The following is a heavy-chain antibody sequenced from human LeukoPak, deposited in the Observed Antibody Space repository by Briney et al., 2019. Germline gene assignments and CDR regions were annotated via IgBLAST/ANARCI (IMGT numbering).Heavy chain of an antibody. Sequence: ASVKVSCKATGYTFTSYGISWVRQAPGQGLEWMGWISAYKGNTYYAQKLQGRVTMTTDTSTSTAYMELRSLRSDDTAIYYCARDLYYYGSGSYYDVFDVWGQGTMVTVSS. CDR1: GYTFTSYG. CDR3: ARDLYYYGSGSYYDVFDV. D-gene: IGHD3-10*01. J-gene: IGHJ3*01. V-gene: IGHV1-18*01. CDR2: ISAYKGNT.